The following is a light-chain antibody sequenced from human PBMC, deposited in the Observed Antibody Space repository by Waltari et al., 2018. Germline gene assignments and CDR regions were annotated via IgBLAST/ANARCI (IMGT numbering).Light chain of an antibody. Sequence: QLVVTQSPSASASLGASVKLTCTLSSGHSSNVIAWLQQHPERGPRYLMKVNSYGSHSRGAEIPDRFSGSSSGAERYLTISNLQSEDEADYYCQTGGHGTWVFGGGTKLTVL. CDR1: SGHSSNV. J-gene: IGLJ3*02. V-gene: IGLV4-69*01. CDR3: QTGGHGTWV. CDR2: VNSYGSH.